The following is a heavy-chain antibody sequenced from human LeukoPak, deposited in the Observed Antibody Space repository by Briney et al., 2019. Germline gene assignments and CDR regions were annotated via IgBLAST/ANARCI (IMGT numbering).Heavy chain of an antibody. D-gene: IGHD5-18*01. Sequence: SETLSLTCTVSGGSISSYYWSWVRQPPGKGLEWIGYIYYSGSTNYNPSLKSRVTISVDTPKNQFSLKLSSVTAADTAVYYCAGSPGQYSYDYGLHWGQGTLVTVSS. CDR3: AGSPGQYSYDYGLH. V-gene: IGHV4-59*08. CDR1: GGSISSYY. CDR2: IYYSGST. J-gene: IGHJ4*02.